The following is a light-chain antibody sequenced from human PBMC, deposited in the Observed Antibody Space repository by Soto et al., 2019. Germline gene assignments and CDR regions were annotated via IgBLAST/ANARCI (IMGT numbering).Light chain of an antibody. CDR1: SSNIGSNT. Sequence: QSALTQPPSASGTPGQRGTISCSGSSSNIGSNTVNWYQQLPGTAPKLLIYSNNQRPSGVPDRSSGSKSGTSASLAISGLQSEDEADYYCAAWDDSLNGLNYVFGTG. CDR2: SNN. V-gene: IGLV1-44*01. J-gene: IGLJ1*01. CDR3: AAWDDSLNGLNYV.